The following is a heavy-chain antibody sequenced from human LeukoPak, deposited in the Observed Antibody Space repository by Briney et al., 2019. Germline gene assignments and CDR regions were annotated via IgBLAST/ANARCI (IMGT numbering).Heavy chain of an antibody. CDR3: ARDGSFYGMDV. CDR1: GGSISSYY. CDR2: IYYSGST. J-gene: IGHJ6*02. V-gene: IGHV4-59*01. D-gene: IGHD3-10*01. Sequence: SETLSLTCTVSGGSISSYYWSWLRQPPGKGLEWIGYIYYSGSTNYNPSLKSRVTISVDTSKNQFSLKLSSVTAADTAVYYCARDGSFYGMDVWGQGTTVTVSS.